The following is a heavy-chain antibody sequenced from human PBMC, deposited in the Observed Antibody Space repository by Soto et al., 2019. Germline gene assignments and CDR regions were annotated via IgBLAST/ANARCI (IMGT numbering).Heavy chain of an antibody. CDR2: ITPSGGDT. CDR3: AKGSASSRPYYFDS. CDR1: GFSFNSFA. Sequence: GGSLRLSCAASGFSFNSFAMCWVRQAPGEGLEWVSAITPSGGDTYYADSVKGRFTISRDNSKNTLYLQMNSLRAEDTAIYYCAKGSASSRPYYFDSWGPGALVTVS. J-gene: IGHJ4*02. D-gene: IGHD6-6*01. V-gene: IGHV3-23*01.